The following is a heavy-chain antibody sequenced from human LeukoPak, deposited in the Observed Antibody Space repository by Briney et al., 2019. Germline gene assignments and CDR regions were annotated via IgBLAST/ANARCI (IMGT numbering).Heavy chain of an antibody. CDR3: ALRGSSYYDFWSGYNWFDP. CDR1: GGTFSSYA. V-gene: IGHV1-69*05. Sequence: GASVKVSCKASGGTFSSYAISWVRQAPGQGLEWMGGIIPIFGTANYAQKFQGRVTITMDESTSTAYMELSSLRSEDTAVYYCALRGSSYYDFWSGYNWFDPWGQGTLVTVSS. D-gene: IGHD3-3*01. J-gene: IGHJ5*02. CDR2: IIPIFGTA.